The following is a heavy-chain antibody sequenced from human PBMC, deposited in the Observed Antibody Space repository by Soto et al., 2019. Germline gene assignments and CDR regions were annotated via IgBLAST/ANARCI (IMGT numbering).Heavy chain of an antibody. V-gene: IGHV2-5*02. CDR3: AHSNTIMLSGI. Sequence: QITLRESGPTLVKPTQTLTLTCTFSGFSLSTSEVGVGWIRQPPGKALEWLAHIYWDDDKRYSPSLKNRLTITKGTSKNQVVLTMTNMDPVDTATYYCAHSNTIMLSGIWGQGTMVTVSS. J-gene: IGHJ3*02. CDR1: GFSLSTSEVG. CDR2: IYWDDDK. D-gene: IGHD3-16*01.